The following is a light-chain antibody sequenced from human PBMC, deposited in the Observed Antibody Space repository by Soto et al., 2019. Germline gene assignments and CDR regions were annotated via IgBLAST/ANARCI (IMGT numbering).Light chain of an antibody. J-gene: IGKJ4*01. CDR1: QRVFYSSNNKNY. Sequence: NFQSSQRVFYSSNNKNYLAWYQQKPRQPPKLLINWASTRESGVPDRFSGSGSGTDFTLTISSLQAEDVAVYYCQQYYNTPLTFGGGTKV. CDR2: WAS. V-gene: IGKV4-1*01. CDR3: QQYYNTPLT.